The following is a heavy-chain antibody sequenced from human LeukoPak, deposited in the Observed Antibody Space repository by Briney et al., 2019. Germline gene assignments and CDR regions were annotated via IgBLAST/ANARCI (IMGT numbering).Heavy chain of an antibody. CDR1: GYTFTTYY. CDR3: ARDGTGNWFDP. Sequence: GASVKVSCKASGYTFTTYYVHWVRQAPGQGPEWVGRINPNNGDSNYAQKFQDRVALTRDTSISTAYMELSRLRYDDTAVYYCARDGTGNWFDPWGQGTLVTVSS. CDR2: INPNNGDS. V-gene: IGHV1-2*06. D-gene: IGHD7-27*01. J-gene: IGHJ5*02.